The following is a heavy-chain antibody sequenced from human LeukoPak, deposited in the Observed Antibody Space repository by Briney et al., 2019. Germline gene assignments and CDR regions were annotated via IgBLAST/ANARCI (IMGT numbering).Heavy chain of an antibody. V-gene: IGHV3-64*01. J-gene: IGHJ4*02. D-gene: IGHD6-13*01. CDR1: GFTFSSYA. CDR3: ARSSIIAAAGPYYFDY. Sequence: PGGSLRLSCAASGFTFSSYAMHWVRQAPGKGLEYVSAISSNGGSTYYANSVKGRFTISRDNSKNTLYLQMGSLRAEDTAVYYCARSSIIAAAGPYYFDYWGQGTLVTVSS. CDR2: ISSNGGST.